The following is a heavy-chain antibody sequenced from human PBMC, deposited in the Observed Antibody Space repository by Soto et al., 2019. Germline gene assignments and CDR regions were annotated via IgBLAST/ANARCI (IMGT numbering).Heavy chain of an antibody. J-gene: IGHJ4*02. CDR1: GGSISRYY. D-gene: IGHD5-18*01. V-gene: IGHV4-59*01. CDR3: ARTIRGYTYGPFDY. CDR2: IYYSGST. Sequence: PSETLSLTCAVSGGSISRYYWSWVRQPPGKGLEWIGYIYYSGSTNYNPSLKSRVTISVDTSKNQFSLKLSSVTAADTAVYYCARTIRGYTYGPFDYWGQGTLVTVSS.